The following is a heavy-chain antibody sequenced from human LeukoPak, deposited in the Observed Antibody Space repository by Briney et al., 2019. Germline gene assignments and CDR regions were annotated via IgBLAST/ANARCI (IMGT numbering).Heavy chain of an antibody. J-gene: IGHJ4*02. CDR2: ISSSSSYI. CDR1: GFSISTSI. CDR3: ARDMYYEILTEYPEWGSVCDY. V-gene: IGHV3-21*01. Sequence: KPGGSLRLTCTASGFSISTSIWNWVRQAPGKGLEWVSCISSSSSYIYYADSVKGRFTISRDNAKNSPYLQMNSLRVAHTAVYYCARDMYYEILTEYPEWGSVCDYWGQGTLVTVSS. D-gene: IGHD3-9*01.